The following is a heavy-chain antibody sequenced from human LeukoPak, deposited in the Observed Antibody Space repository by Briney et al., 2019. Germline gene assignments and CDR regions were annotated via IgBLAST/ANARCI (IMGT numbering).Heavy chain of an antibody. V-gene: IGHV4-34*01. CDR1: GGSFSGYY. CDR2: ITHRGST. Sequence: SSETLSLTCAVYGGSFSGYYWSWIRQPPGKGLEWIGEITHRGSTNYNPSLKSRLTISVDTSKNQFSLKLNSVTAADTAVYYCARYDIVATNWFDPWGQGTLVTVSS. D-gene: IGHD5-12*01. CDR3: ARYDIVATNWFDP. J-gene: IGHJ5*02.